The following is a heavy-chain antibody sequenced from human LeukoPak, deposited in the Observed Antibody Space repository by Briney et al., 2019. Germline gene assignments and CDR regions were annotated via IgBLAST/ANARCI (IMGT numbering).Heavy chain of an antibody. J-gene: IGHJ4*02. D-gene: IGHD6-13*01. CDR1: GYTFTDYY. CDR3: ARADSSSWFKGVNHFDY. V-gene: IGHV1-2*02. CDR2: INPNSGGT. Sequence: ASVKVSCKASGYTFTDYYIHWVRQAPGQGLEWMGWINPNSGGTNYAQKFQGRDTMTRDTSISTAYMELSRLRSDDTAVYYCARADSSSWFKGVNHFDYWGQGTLVTVSS.